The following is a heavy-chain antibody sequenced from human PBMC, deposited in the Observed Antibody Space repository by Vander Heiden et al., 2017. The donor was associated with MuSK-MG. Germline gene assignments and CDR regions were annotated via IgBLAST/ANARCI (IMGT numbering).Heavy chain of an antibody. CDR1: GYTLTELS. J-gene: IGHJ4*02. Sequence: QVQLVQSGAEVKKPGASVKVSCKVAGYTLTELSMHWVRQAPGKGLEWMGGFEPEDGETIYAQKFQGRVTMTEDTSTDTAYMELSSLRSEDTAVYYCATDLITFGGVIAHLAYWGQGTLVTVSS. V-gene: IGHV1-24*01. CDR3: ATDLITFGGVIAHLAY. D-gene: IGHD3-16*02. CDR2: FEPEDGET.